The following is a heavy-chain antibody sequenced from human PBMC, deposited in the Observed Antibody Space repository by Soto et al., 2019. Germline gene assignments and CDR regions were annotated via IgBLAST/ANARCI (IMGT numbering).Heavy chain of an antibody. Sequence: ASVKVSCKSSGYIFPDYYVHWVRQAPGEGLEWMGRINPNGGGTNYAQKFEGWVTMTTDTSISTAYMELSRLNFDDTAVYYCARGEQLVHFDSWGQGTLVTVSA. CDR1: GYIFPDYY. CDR2: INPNGGGT. V-gene: IGHV1-2*04. D-gene: IGHD6-6*01. CDR3: ARGEQLVHFDS. J-gene: IGHJ4*01.